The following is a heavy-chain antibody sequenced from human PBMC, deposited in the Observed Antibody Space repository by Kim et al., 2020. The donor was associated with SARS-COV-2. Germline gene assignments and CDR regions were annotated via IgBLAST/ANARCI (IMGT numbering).Heavy chain of an antibody. CDR3: ARGVPADPKWGEGGMDV. V-gene: IGHV4-34*01. CDR1: GGSFSGYY. CDR2: INHSGST. D-gene: IGHD2-2*01. Sequence: SETLSLTCAVYGGSFSGYYWSWIRQPPGKGLEWIGEINHSGSTNYNPSLKSRVTISVDTSKNQFSLKLSSVTAADTAVYYCARGVPADPKWGEGGMDVWGQGTTVTVSS. J-gene: IGHJ6*02.